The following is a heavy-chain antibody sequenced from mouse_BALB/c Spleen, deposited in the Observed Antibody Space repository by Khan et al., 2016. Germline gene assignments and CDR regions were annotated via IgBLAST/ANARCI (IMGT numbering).Heavy chain of an antibody. J-gene: IGHJ2*01. V-gene: IGHV1-87*01. CDR3: SRLNGYDVDY. D-gene: IGHD2-2*01. CDR2: IYPGDGDT. CDR1: GYTFTNYW. Sequence: QVQLQQSGAELARPGASVKLSCKASGYTFTNYWMQWVKQRPGQGLEWIGAIYPGDGDTRYTQKLKGKATLTADASSSTAFMQLSSLASEDSAAYYCSRLNGYDVDYWGQGTTLTVSS.